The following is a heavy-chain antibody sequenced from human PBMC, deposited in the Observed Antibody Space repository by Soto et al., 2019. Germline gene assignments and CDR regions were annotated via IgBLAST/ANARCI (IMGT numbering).Heavy chain of an antibody. D-gene: IGHD2-2*01. CDR1: GGFVSSGSYY. Sequence: QVQLQQWGAGLLKPSETLSLTCAVYGGFVSSGSYYWSWIRQPPGKGLEWIGEMSHSGGTHFNPYHKSRVPRSVETPKIQFSLKTRYVPAAASTLYCCVRLERGYATCVVDAFDIWGRGTMVTVSS. CDR3: VRLERGYATCVVDAFDI. J-gene: IGHJ3*02. V-gene: IGHV4-34*01. CDR2: MSHSGGT.